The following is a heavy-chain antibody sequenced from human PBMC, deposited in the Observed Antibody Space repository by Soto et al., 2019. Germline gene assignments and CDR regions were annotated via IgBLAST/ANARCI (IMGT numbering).Heavy chain of an antibody. CDR1: GYKFIGYW. D-gene: IGHD1-1*01. J-gene: IGHJ4*02. CDR3: VRHGNGTPFYFDF. V-gene: IGHV5-10-1*03. CDR2: IDPSDSYT. Sequence: EVPLVQSGAEVKQPGESLTISCKGSGYKFIGYWISWVRQMPGKGLEWVGRIDPSDSYTSYSPSFEGHVTISVDKSINTAYLQWRSLQASDTAKYYCVRHGNGTPFYFDFWGRGTLVPVSS.